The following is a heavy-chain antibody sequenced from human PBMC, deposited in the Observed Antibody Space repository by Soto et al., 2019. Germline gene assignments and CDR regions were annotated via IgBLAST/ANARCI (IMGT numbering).Heavy chain of an antibody. V-gene: IGHV1-18*01. CDR2: ITTTSANT. D-gene: IGHD5-18*01. CDR3: ARTRGYSYGYADY. Sequence: ASVKVSCKASGYTFTNYGLTWVRQAPGQGLEWMGWITTTSANTNYAQKFQGRVTMTTDTSTSTAYMELRSLRSEGTAVYFCARTRGYSYGYADYWGQGTLVTVSS. J-gene: IGHJ4*02. CDR1: GYTFTNYG.